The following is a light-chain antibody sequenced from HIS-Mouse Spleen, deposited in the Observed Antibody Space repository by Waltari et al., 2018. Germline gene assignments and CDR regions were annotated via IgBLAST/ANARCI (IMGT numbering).Light chain of an antibody. J-gene: IGLJ2*01. V-gene: IGLV2-14*01. CDR1: SSDVGCYNY. Sequence: QSALTQPASVSGSPGQSITIPCPGTSSDVGCYNYFPWYQQHPGKAPKLMIYEVSNRPSGVSNRFSGSKSGNTASLTISGLQAEDEADYYCSSYTSSSTLVFGGGTKLTVL. CDR2: EVS. CDR3: SSYTSSSTLV.